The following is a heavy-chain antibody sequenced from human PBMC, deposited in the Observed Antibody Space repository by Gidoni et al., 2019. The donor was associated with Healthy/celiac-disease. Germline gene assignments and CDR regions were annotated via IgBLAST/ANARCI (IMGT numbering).Heavy chain of an antibody. CDR2: IYYSGRT. D-gene: IGHD4-17*01. V-gene: IGHV4-31*03. Sequence: QVQLQESGPGLVKPSQTLSLTCTVSGGSMSSGGYYWSWIRQHPGKGLEWIGYIYYSGRTYYNPSLKRRVTISVDTSKNQFSLKLSSVTAADTAVYYCASQKAATVTSPIDYWGQGTLVTVSS. J-gene: IGHJ4*02. CDR3: ASQKAATVTSPIDY. CDR1: GGSMSSGGYY.